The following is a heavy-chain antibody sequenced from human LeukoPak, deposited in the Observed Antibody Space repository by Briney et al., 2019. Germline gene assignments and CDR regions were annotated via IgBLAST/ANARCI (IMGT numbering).Heavy chain of an antibody. CDR3: ARGRYCSSTSCPYFDY. CDR2: IIPIFGTA. J-gene: IGHJ4*02. CDR1: GGTFSSYA. D-gene: IGHD2-2*01. V-gene: IGHV1-69*13. Sequence: GASVKVSCKASGGTFSSYAISWVRQAPGQGLEWMGGIIPIFGTANYAQKFQGRVTITADESTSTAYMELSSLRSEDTAVYYCARGRYCSSTSCPYFDYWGQGTLVTVSS.